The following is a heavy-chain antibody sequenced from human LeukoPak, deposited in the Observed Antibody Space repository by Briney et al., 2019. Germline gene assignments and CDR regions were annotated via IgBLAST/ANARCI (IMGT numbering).Heavy chain of an antibody. CDR2: ISSSSSYI. J-gene: IGHJ4*02. Sequence: GGSLRLSCAASGFTFSSYSMNWVRQAPGKGLEWVSSISSSSSYIYYADSVKGRFTISRDNSKNTLYLQMNSVRVEDTAVYYCAKPIPRVDYWGQGTLVTVSS. CDR3: AKPIPRVDY. V-gene: IGHV3-21*04. CDR1: GFTFSSYS. D-gene: IGHD1-14*01.